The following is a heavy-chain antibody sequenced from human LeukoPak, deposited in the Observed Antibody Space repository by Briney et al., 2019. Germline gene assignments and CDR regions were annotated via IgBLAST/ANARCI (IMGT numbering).Heavy chain of an antibody. V-gene: IGHV4-31*03. J-gene: IGHJ2*01. D-gene: IGHD3-3*01. CDR1: GGSISSGGYW. Sequence: KASETLSLTCTVSGGSISSGGYWWSWIRQYPGKGLEWIGYIYCSGSIYYNPSLRSRVTMSVDTSQNQYSLKLNSVTAADTAVYYCARAIVTPSGYVWYFDLWGRGTLVTVSS. CDR3: ARAIVTPSGYVWYFDL. CDR2: IYCSGSI.